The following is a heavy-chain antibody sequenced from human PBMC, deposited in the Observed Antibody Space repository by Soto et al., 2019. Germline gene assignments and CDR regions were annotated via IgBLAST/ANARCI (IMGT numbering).Heavy chain of an antibody. D-gene: IGHD5-12*01. CDR1: GRSFSGYY. V-gene: IGHV4-34*01. Sequence: QVQLQQWGAGLLKPSETLSLTCAVYGRSFSGYYWSWIRQPPGKGLEWIGEINHSGSTNYNPSLKSRVTISVDTSKNQFSLKLSSVTAADTAVYYCARCRGYSGYGSGGWFDPWGQGTLVTVSS. J-gene: IGHJ5*02. CDR3: ARCRGYSGYGSGGWFDP. CDR2: INHSGST.